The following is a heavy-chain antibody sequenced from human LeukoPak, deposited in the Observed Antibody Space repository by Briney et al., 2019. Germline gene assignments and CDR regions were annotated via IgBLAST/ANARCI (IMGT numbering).Heavy chain of an antibody. J-gene: IGHJ6*02. Sequence: ASVKVSCKASGYTFTSYGISWVRQAPGQGLEWMGWISAYNGNTNYAQKLQGRVTMTTDTSTSTAYMELRSLRSDDTAVYYCARDGSGSYYRWNYYYGMDVWGQGTTVTVSS. D-gene: IGHD3-10*01. CDR2: ISAYNGNT. V-gene: IGHV1-18*01. CDR1: GYTFTSYG. CDR3: ARDGSGSYYRWNYYYGMDV.